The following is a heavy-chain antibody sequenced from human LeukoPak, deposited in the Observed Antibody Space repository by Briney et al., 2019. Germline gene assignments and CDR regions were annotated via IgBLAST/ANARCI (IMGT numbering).Heavy chain of an antibody. CDR3: ATYSSLNAREFQH. CDR1: GFTFSSYW. Sequence: GGSLRLSCAASGFTFSSYWMSWVRQAPGKGLEWVANIKQDGSEKYYVDSVKGRFTISRDNGKNSLYVQMNSLSVEDTAVYYCATYSSLNAREFQHWGQGTQVTVSS. J-gene: IGHJ1*01. D-gene: IGHD3-22*01. CDR2: IKQDGSEK. V-gene: IGHV3-7*01.